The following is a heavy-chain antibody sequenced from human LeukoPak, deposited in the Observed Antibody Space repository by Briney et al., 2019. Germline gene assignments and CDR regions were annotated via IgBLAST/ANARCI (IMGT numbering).Heavy chain of an antibody. CDR1: GGSVSSSNW. V-gene: IGHV4-4*02. CDR3: ARDIDY. CDR2: IHHSGTT. J-gene: IGHJ4*02. Sequence: SETLSLTCTVSGGSVSSSNWWSWVRQPPGKGLECIGDIHHSGTTNYNPSLKSRVTISIDKSKNQFSLRLYSVTAADTAVYYCARDIDYWGQGTLVTVSS.